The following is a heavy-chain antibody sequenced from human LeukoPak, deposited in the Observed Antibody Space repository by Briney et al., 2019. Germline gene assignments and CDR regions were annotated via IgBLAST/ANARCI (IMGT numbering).Heavy chain of an antibody. Sequence: GGSLRLSCAASGFTFNNYWLHWVRQVPGKGLMWVSRINGDGNNVNYADSVKGRFTISKDNAKNTLHLQMNSLRAEDTAVYYCAAGPAGNGHLSSYWGQGTRVTVSS. J-gene: IGHJ4*02. V-gene: IGHV3-74*01. CDR2: INGDGNNV. CDR1: GFTFNNYW. CDR3: AAGPAGNGHLSSY. D-gene: IGHD1-1*01.